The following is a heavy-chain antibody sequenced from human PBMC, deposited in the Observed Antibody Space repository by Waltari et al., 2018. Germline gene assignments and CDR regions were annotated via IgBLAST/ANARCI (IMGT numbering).Heavy chain of an antibody. J-gene: IGHJ4*02. CDR1: GYTFTSYD. D-gene: IGHD6-6*01. CDR2: MTPNSGNT. CDR3: ARRRIAARGGYFDY. Sequence: QVQLVQSGAEVKKPGASVKVSCKASGYTFTSYDINWVRQATGQGLEWMGWMTPNSGNTGYAQKFQGRVTMTRNTSISTAYMELSSLRSEDTAVYYCARRRIAARGGYFDYWGQGTLVTVSS. V-gene: IGHV1-8*01.